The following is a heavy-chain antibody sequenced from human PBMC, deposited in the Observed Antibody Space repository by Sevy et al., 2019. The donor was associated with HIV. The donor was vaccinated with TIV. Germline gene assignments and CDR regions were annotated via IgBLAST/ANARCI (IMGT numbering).Heavy chain of an antibody. CDR2: TYYRSKWWN. Sequence: SETLSLTCAISGDGVSSRGTVWNWIRQSPSRGLEWLGRTYYRSKWWNNYALSVKSRISINPETSKNQVSLHLNSVTPDETAVYYCARDGGANWDGRPSGTVFDYWGQGTLVTVSS. J-gene: IGHJ4*02. CDR3: ARDGGANWDGRPSGTVFDY. D-gene: IGHD1-1*01. V-gene: IGHV6-1*01. CDR1: GDGVSSRGTV.